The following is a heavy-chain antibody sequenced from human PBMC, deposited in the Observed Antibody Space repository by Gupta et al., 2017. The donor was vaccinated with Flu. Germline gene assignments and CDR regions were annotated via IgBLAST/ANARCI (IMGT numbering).Heavy chain of an antibody. Sequence: QVQLVQSGAAVKKPGSSVQVSCRASGGTFNNYVLSWVRQAPGQGLEWMGGIIPIFRTEKDAQKFQGRVTITADESTNTAYLELTSLRSDDTAVYYCASPPMFYDSSGYYMYFQHWGQGTLVTVSS. D-gene: IGHD3-22*01. J-gene: IGHJ1*01. V-gene: IGHV1-69*01. CDR1: GGTFNNYV. CDR2: IIPIFRTE. CDR3: ASPPMFYDSSGYYMYFQH.